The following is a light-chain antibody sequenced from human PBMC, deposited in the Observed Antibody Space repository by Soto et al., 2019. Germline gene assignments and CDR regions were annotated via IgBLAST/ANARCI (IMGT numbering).Light chain of an antibody. CDR2: GAS. J-gene: IGKJ3*01. CDR1: QSVSSSH. Sequence: EIVLTQSPGTLSLSPGERATLSCRASQSVSSSHLAWYQQKPGQAPRLLIYGASSRATGIPDRFSGSGSETDFTLTISRLEPEDFVVYYCQRYDRPPYNFGPGTKVEIK. V-gene: IGKV3-20*01. CDR3: QRYDRPPYN.